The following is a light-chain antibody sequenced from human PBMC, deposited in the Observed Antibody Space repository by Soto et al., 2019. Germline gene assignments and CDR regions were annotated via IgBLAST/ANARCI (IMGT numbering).Light chain of an antibody. CDR2: EVS. CDR1: SSDVGAYDC. J-gene: IGLJ3*02. CDR3: CSCTSSSTWV. V-gene: IGLV2-14*01. Sequence: QSALTQPASVSGSPGQSIAISCTGTSSDVGAYDCVSWYRHHPGKAPKLVIYEVSNRPSGVSNRFSGSKSGNTASLTISGLQAEDEADYSCCSCTSSSTWVFGEATKLTVL.